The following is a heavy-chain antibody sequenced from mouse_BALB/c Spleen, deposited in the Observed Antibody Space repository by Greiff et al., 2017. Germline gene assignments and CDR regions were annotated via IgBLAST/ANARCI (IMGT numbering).Heavy chain of an antibody. CDR1: GFNIKDTY. Sequence: VQLKQSGAELVKPGASVKLSCTASGFNIKDTYMHWVKQRPEQGLEWIGRIDPANGNTKYDPKFQGKATITADTSSNTAYLQLSSLTSEDTALYYCARRGYQGYSMDYWGQGTSVTVSS. CDR2: IDPANGNT. CDR3: ARRGYQGYSMDY. D-gene: IGHD2-2*01. V-gene: IGHV14-3*02. J-gene: IGHJ4*01.